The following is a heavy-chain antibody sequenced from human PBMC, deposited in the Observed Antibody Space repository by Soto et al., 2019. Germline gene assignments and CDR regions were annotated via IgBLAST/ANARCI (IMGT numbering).Heavy chain of an antibody. J-gene: IGHJ5*02. Sequence: PPQTLSHPCTVSGGSLSTRHWPSWGRQFPEKGLEWIGEIYHSGSTNYNPSLKSRVTISVDKSKNHFSLKLSSVTAADTAVYYCARAGYCSGGSCNGNWFDPWGQGTLVTVS. D-gene: IGHD2-15*01. CDR3: ARAGYCSGGSCNGNWFDP. V-gene: IGHV4-4*03. CDR2: IYHSGST. CDR1: GGSLSTRHW.